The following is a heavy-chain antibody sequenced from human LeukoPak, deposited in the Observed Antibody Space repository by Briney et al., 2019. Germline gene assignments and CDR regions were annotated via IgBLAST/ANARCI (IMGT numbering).Heavy chain of an antibody. J-gene: IGHJ4*02. V-gene: IGHV3-30*18. CDR2: ISYDGSNK. Sequence: PGGSLRLSRAASGFTFSSYGMHWVRQAPGKGLEWVAVISYDGSNKYYADSVKGRFTISRDNSKNTLYLQMNSLRAEDTAVYYCAKVSRGDWGQGTLVTVSS. CDR1: GFTFSSYG. CDR3: AKVSRGD.